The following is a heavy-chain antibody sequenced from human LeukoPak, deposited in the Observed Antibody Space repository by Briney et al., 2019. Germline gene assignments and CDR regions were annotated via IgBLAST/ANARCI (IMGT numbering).Heavy chain of an antibody. Sequence: ASVKVSCKASGYTLTSYYMHWVRQAPGQGLEWMGIINPSGGSTSYAQKFQGRVTMTRDTSTSTVYMELSSLRSEDTAVYYCARDLTSTGGYYYYGMDVWGQGTTVTVSS. D-gene: IGHD7-27*01. CDR3: ARDLTSTGGYYYYGMDV. V-gene: IGHV1-46*01. CDR1: GYTLTSYY. J-gene: IGHJ6*02. CDR2: INPSGGST.